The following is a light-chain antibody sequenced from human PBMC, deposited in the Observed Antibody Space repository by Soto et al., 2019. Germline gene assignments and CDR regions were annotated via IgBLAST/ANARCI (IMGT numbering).Light chain of an antibody. J-gene: IGLJ1*01. CDR2: EVS. CDR3: SSYAGSIFYV. Sequence: QSVLTHPPSASGSPGQSVTISCTGTSSDVGGYNYVSWYQQHPGKAPKLMIYEVSKRPSGVPDRFSGSKSGNTASLTVSGLQAEDEADYYCSSYAGSIFYVFGTGTKVT. V-gene: IGLV2-8*01. CDR1: SSDVGGYNY.